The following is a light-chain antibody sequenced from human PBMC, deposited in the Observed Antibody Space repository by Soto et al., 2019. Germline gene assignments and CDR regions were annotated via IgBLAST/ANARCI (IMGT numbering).Light chain of an antibody. V-gene: IGKV3-20*01. CDR2: GAS. CDR1: ESVSDNY. J-gene: IGKJ4*01. CDR3: QQYGSSPLT. Sequence: EIVLTQSPGTLSLSPGERATLSCRASESVSDNYLAWYQQRSGQALRLVIYGASSRASAVPDRFSGSGSGADFTLTISRLEPEDFAVYYCQQYGSSPLTFGGGTKVEIK.